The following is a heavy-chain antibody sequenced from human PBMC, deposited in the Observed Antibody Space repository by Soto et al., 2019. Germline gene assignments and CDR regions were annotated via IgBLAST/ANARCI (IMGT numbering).Heavy chain of an antibody. CDR1: GFTFSNAW. CDR2: IKSKTDGGTT. J-gene: IGHJ6*02. CDR3: TTDSAFRWHGVGGSWWARKYYYGMDV. V-gene: IGHV3-15*07. D-gene: IGHD6-13*01. Sequence: GGSLRLSCAASGFTFSNAWMNWVRQAPGKGLEWVGRIKSKTDGGTTDYAAPVKGRFTISRDDSKNTLYLQMNSLKTEDTAVYYCTTDSAFRWHGVGGSWWARKYYYGMDVWGQGTTVTVSS.